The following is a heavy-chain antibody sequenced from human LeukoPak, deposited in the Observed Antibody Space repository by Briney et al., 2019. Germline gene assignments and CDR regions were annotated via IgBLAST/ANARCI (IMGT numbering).Heavy chain of an antibody. J-gene: IGHJ4*02. V-gene: IGHV4-39*07. D-gene: IGHD3-22*01. CDR2: IYDSGST. Sequence: SESLSLACPVAGGSISSSSYYWGWPRQPPWKGREGISSIYDSGSTYYNPSLKSRVTISVDTSKNQFSLKLSSVTAADTAVYYCASTKPTYYYDSSGYSTRSYYFDYWGQGTLVTVSS. CDR1: GGSISSSSYY. CDR3: ASTKPTYYYDSSGYSTRSYYFDY.